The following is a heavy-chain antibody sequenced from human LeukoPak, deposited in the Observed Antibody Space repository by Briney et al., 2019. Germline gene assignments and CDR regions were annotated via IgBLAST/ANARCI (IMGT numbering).Heavy chain of an antibody. CDR2: ISSSSSYI. CDR3: ARERSGSYYFDY. CDR1: GFTFSSYS. Sequence: GGSLRLSCAASGFTFSSYSMNWVRQAPGKGLEWVSSISSSSSYIYYADSVKGRFTISRDNAKNSLYLQMNSLRAEDTAVYYCARERSGSYYFDYWGQGTLVTVSS. J-gene: IGHJ4*02. D-gene: IGHD1-26*01. V-gene: IGHV3-21*01.